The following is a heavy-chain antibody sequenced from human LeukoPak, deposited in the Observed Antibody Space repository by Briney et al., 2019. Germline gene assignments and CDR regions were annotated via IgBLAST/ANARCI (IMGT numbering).Heavy chain of an antibody. V-gene: IGHV3-33*01. CDR1: GFTFSTYG. CDR3: ATYSSGWRSRRFDY. Sequence: GGSLRLSCAASGFTFSTYGMHWVRQAPGKGLEWVAVIWYDGIIKYYADSVKGRFTISRDNSKNTLYLQMNSLRAEETAVYYCATYSSGWRSRRFDYWGQGTLVTVSS. CDR2: IWYDGIIK. J-gene: IGHJ4*02. D-gene: IGHD6-19*01.